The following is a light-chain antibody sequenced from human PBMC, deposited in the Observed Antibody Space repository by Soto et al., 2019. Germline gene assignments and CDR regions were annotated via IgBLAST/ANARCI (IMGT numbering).Light chain of an antibody. Sequence: EIVLTQSPGTLSLSPGERATLSCRASQSVSSSYLAWYQQKPGQAPRLLIYAASSRATGIPDRFSGSGSGTDFPLTISRREPEDFAVYFCQQYGSSPYTFGQGTKLEIK. V-gene: IGKV3-20*01. CDR2: AAS. CDR3: QQYGSSPYT. J-gene: IGKJ2*01. CDR1: QSVSSSY.